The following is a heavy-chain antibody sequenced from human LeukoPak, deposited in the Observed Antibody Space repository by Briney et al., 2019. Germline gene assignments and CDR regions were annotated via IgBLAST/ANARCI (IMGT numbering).Heavy chain of an antibody. D-gene: IGHD6-13*01. CDR1: GGSISSYY. V-gene: IGHV4-4*07. J-gene: IGHJ4*02. CDR3: ARDRGPAAVPFDY. Sequence: SETLSLTCTVSGGSISSYYWSWIRQPAGKGLEWIGRIYTSGSTNYNPSLKSRVTMSVDTSKNQFSLQLNSVTPEDTAVYYCARDRGPAAVPFDYWGQGTLVSVSS. CDR2: IYTSGST.